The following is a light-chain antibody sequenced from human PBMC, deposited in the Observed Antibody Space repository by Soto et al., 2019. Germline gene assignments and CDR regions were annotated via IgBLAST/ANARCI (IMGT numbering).Light chain of an antibody. CDR1: QGISNY. J-gene: IGKJ1*01. Sequence: DIQMTQSPSSLSASVGDRVTITCRASQGISNYLAWYQQKPGKVPKLLIYEASTLESGVPSRFSGSGSGTDFTFTISSLQPEDVATYYCLEYSSAPRTFGQGTKVEIK. CDR3: LEYSSAPRT. V-gene: IGKV1-27*01. CDR2: EAS.